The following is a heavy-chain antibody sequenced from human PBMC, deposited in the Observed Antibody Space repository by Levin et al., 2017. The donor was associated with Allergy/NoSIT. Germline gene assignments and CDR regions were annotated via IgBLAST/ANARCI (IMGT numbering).Heavy chain of an antibody. CDR1: GYMFTDYF. D-gene: IGHD3-10*01. V-gene: IGHV1-2*02. J-gene: IGHJ5*02. Sequence: ASVKVSCKASGYMFTDYFIHWVRQAPGQGLEWMGWMNPDSGGTNYAQKFQGRVTMTRDTSISTAYMDLTSLISGDTAVYYCARGKSGGFGFDPWGQGALVTVAS. CDR3: ARGKSGGFGFDP. CDR2: MNPDSGGT.